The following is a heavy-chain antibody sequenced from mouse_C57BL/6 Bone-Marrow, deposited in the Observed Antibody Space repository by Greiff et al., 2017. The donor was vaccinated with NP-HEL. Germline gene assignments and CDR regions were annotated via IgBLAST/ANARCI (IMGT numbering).Heavy chain of an antibody. J-gene: IGHJ4*01. CDR3: TRDGDFYVNYTMDY. V-gene: IGHV5-9-1*02. Sequence: EVKLVESGEGLVKPGGSLKLSCAASGFTFSSYAMSWVRQTPEKRLEWVAYISSGGDYIYYADTVKGRFTISRDNARNTLYLQMSRLKSKDTDMDYCTRDGDFYVNYTMDYWGQGTSVTVSS. CDR2: ISSGGDYI. CDR1: GFTFSSYA. D-gene: IGHD2-1*01.